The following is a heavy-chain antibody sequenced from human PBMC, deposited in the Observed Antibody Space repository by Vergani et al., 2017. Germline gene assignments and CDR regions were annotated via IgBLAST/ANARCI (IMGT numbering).Heavy chain of an antibody. D-gene: IGHD6-6*01. CDR3: ARAVPPIAARACWFDS. CDR1: GFTFSSYW. Sequence: EVQLVESGGGLVQPGGSLRLSCAASGFTFSSYWMSWVRQAPGKWLEWVANIKQDGSEKYYVDSVKGRFTISRDKAKNSLYLQMNSLRAEDTAVYYWARAVPPIAARACWFDSWGQGTLVTVSS. J-gene: IGHJ5*01. CDR2: IKQDGSEK. V-gene: IGHV3-7*04.